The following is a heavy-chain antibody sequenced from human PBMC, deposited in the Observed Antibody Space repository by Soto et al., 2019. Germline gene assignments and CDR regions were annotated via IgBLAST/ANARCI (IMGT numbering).Heavy chain of an antibody. J-gene: IGHJ4*02. Sequence: SETLSLTCTVSGGSISSGGYYWSWIRQHPGKGLEWIGYIYYSGSTYYNPSLKSRVTISVDTSKNQFSLKLSSVTAADTAVYYCARARIQYSSSSGFDYWGQGTLVTVSS. V-gene: IGHV4-31*03. CDR3: ARARIQYSSSSGFDY. CDR2: IYYSGST. D-gene: IGHD6-6*01. CDR1: GGSISSGGYY.